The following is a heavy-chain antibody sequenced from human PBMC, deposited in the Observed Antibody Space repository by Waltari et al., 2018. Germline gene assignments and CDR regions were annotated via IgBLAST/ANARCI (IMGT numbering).Heavy chain of an antibody. CDR1: GGSISSGGYY. Sequence: QVQLQESGPGLVKPSQTLSLTCTVSGGSISSGGYYWSWIRQHPGKGLEWIGYIYYSGSTYYNPSLKSRVTISVDTSKNQFSLKLSSVTAADTAVYYCARDKTDKWFGEYAFDIWGQGTMVTVSS. CDR2: IYYSGST. D-gene: IGHD3-10*01. CDR3: ARDKTDKWFGEYAFDI. V-gene: IGHV4-31*03. J-gene: IGHJ3*02.